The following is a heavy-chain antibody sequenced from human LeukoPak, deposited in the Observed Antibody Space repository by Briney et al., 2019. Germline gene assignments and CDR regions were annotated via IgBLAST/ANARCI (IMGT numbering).Heavy chain of an antibody. CDR2: IYENGGTT. J-gene: IGHJ4*02. D-gene: IGHD2-21*01. Sequence: HASGTLSLTCAVSGGSISSSNWWSWVRQAPEKGLEFVSGIYENGGTTYYADSVKGRFSISRDNSKNTLYLQMDSLRGEDTAVYYCAKDFRIGYSAHFDYWGQGALVTVSS. CDR3: AKDFRIGYSAHFDY. CDR1: GGSISSSN. V-gene: IGHV3-23*01.